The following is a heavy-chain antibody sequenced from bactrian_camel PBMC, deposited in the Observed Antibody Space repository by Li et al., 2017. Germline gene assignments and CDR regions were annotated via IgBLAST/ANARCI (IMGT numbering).Heavy chain of an antibody. V-gene: IGHV3-2*01. CDR1: GFVFRRHV. J-gene: IGHJ4*01. CDR3: ATGDGRY. D-gene: IGHD5*01. Sequence: HVQLVESGGGLVQPGGSLRLSCAASGFVFRRHVTTWVRQAPGKGLDWVARIFTDGINIVYADSVKGRFTISRDNAKNTLYLQMNSLKIEDTAMYFCATGDGRYWGQGTQVTVS. CDR2: IFTDGINI.